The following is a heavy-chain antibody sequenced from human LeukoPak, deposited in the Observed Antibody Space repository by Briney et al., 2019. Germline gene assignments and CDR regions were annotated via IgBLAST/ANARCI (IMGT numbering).Heavy chain of an antibody. CDR1: GFSVSSNY. CDR3: AKEEAAFDI. CDR2: IYSGGNT. V-gene: IGHV3-53*01. Sequence: LPGGSLRLSCAASGFSVSSNYMSWVRQAPGKGLECVSVIYSGGNTYYADSVKGRFTISRDNSKNTLYLQMNSLRAEDTAVYYCAKEEAAFDIWGQGTKVTVSS. J-gene: IGHJ3*02.